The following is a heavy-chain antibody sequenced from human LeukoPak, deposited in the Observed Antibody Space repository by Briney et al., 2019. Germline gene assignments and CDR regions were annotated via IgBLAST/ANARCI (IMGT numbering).Heavy chain of an antibody. V-gene: IGHV4-61*02. CDR2: IYTSGST. J-gene: IGHJ5*02. Sequence: PSQTLSLTCTVSGGSISSGSYYWSWIRQPAGKGLEWIGRIYTSGSTNYNPSLKSRVTISVDTSKNQFSLKLSSVTAADTAVYYCARDRPFGSSSGRGIDPWGQGTLVTVSS. D-gene: IGHD6-6*01. CDR1: GGSISSGSYY. CDR3: ARDRPFGSSSGRGIDP.